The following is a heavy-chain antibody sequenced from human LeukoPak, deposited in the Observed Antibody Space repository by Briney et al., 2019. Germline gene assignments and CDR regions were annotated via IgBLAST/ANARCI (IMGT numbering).Heavy chain of an antibody. Sequence: ASVKVSFKVSGYTLTELSMHWVRQAPGKGLEWVGGFDPEDGETIYAQKFQGRVTMTEDTSTDTAYMELSSLRSEDTAVYYCATFRPYCGGDCYVDYWGQGTLVTVSS. J-gene: IGHJ4*02. CDR1: GYTLTELS. CDR3: ATFRPYCGGDCYVDY. D-gene: IGHD2-21*02. V-gene: IGHV1-24*01. CDR2: FDPEDGET.